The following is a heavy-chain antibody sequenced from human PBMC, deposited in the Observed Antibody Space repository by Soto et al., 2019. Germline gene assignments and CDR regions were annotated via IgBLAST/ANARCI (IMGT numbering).Heavy chain of an antibody. Sequence: ASVKVSCKASGYSFTSYYMHWVRQAPGQGLEWMGIINPSGGSTRYAQKFQGRVTMTRDTSTSTVYMELSSLRSEDTAMYYCARDSEIVTAATYYYYYIDVWGKGTTVTVS. CDR3: ARDSEIVTAATYYYYYIDV. CDR1: GYSFTSYY. CDR2: INPSGGST. V-gene: IGHV1-46*03. D-gene: IGHD1-26*01. J-gene: IGHJ6*03.